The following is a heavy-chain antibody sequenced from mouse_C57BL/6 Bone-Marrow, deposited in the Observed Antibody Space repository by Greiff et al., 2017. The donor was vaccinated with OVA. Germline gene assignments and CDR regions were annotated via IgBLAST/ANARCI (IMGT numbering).Heavy chain of an antibody. J-gene: IGHJ4*01. CDR3: ARSRGYYAMDY. Sequence: QVHVKQPGAELVKPGASVKMSCKASGYTFTSYWITWVKQRPGQGLAWIGDIYPGSGSTNYNEKFKSKATLTVDTSSSTAYMQLSSLTSEDSAVYYCARSRGYYAMDYWGQGTSVTVSS. CDR1: GYTFTSYW. CDR2: IYPGSGST. V-gene: IGHV1-55*01.